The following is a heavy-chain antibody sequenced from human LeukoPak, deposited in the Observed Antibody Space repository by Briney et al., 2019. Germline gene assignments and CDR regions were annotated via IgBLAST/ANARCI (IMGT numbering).Heavy chain of an antibody. J-gene: IGHJ3*02. CDR1: GFTFSSYG. CDR2: ISYDGSNK. D-gene: IGHD6-13*01. CDR3: AKGPSGSPI. V-gene: IGHV3-30*18. Sequence: PGGSLRLSCAASGFTFSSYGMHWVRQAPGKGLEWVAVISYDGSNKYYADSVKGRFTISRDNSKNTLYLQMNSLRAEDTAVYYCAKGPSGSPIWGQGTMVTVSS.